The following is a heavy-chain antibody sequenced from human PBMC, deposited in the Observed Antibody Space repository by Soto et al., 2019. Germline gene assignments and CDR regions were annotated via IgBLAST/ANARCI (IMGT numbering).Heavy chain of an antibody. J-gene: IGHJ4*02. D-gene: IGHD3-3*01. CDR2: INHSGST. Sequence: SETLSLTCAVYGGSFSGYYWSWIRQPPGKGLEWIGEINHSGSTNYNPSLKSRVTISVDTSKNQFSLKLSSVTAADTAVYYCARGRTYYDFWSGHRFDYWGQGTLVTVSS. CDR1: GGSFSGYY. V-gene: IGHV4-34*01. CDR3: ARGRTYYDFWSGHRFDY.